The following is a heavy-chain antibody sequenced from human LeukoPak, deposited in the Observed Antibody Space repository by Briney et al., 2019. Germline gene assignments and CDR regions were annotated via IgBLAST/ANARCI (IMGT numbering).Heavy chain of an antibody. CDR2: TRYDGSSK. V-gene: IGHV3-30*02. CDR1: GFSISRYG. CDR3: AKDLFGDYVWGTYRAIDT. Sequence: GGSLRVSCAGSGFSISRYGMHWVRQPPGKGLEWVAFTRYDGSSKYFADSVKGRFTISRDNSNSTLYLQMQSLRLEDSAIYYFAKDLFGDYVWGTYRAIDTWGQGTLVTVSS. D-gene: IGHD3-16*02. J-gene: IGHJ4*02.